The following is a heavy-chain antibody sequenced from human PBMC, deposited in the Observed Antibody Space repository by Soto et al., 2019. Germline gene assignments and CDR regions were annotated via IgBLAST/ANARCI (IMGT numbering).Heavy chain of an antibody. CDR3: AISSIAARRKFDY. J-gene: IGHJ4*02. Sequence: AAVKVSCNASGYTFTSYYMHWVRQAPGQGLEWMGIINPSGGGTSYAQKFQGRVTMTRDTSTSTVYMELSSLRSEDTAVYYCAISSIAARRKFDYWGQGTLVTVS. V-gene: IGHV1-46*01. D-gene: IGHD6-6*01. CDR2: INPSGGGT. CDR1: GYTFTSYY.